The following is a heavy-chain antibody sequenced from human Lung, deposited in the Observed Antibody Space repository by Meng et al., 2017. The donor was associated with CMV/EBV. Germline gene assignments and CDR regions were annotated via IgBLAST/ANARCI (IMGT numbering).Heavy chain of an antibody. CDR2: IYYSGST. J-gene: IGHJ6*02. CDR1: GGSISSYY. Sequence: SXTXSLXCTVSGGSISSYYWSWIRQPPGKGLEWIGYIYYSGSTNYNPSLKSRVTISVDTSKNQFSLKLSSVTAADTAVYYCARVGWDYYYYGMDVWGQGPTVTVSS. D-gene: IGHD2-15*01. V-gene: IGHV4-59*01. CDR3: ARVGWDYYYYGMDV.